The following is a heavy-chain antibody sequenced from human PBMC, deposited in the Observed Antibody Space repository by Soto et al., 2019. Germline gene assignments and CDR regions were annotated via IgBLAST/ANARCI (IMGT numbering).Heavy chain of an antibody. CDR2: ISSSSSTI. D-gene: IGHD3-22*01. CDR1: GFTFSDYY. V-gene: IGHV3-11*01. J-gene: IGHJ6*02. Sequence: GGSLRLSCAASGFTFSDYYMSWIRQAPGKGLEWVSYISSSSSTIYYADSVKGRFTISRDNAKNSLYLQMNSLRAEDTAVYYCARDTGENNFYDSSCYCDYYYVMDVWGQGTTVTVSS. CDR3: ARDTGENNFYDSSCYCDYYYVMDV.